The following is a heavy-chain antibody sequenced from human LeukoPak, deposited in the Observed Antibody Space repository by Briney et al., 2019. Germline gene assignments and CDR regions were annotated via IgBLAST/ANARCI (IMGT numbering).Heavy chain of an antibody. CDR2: ISGSGGST. CDR1: GFTFSSYG. V-gene: IGHV3-23*01. Sequence: PGGSLRLSCAASGFTFSSYGMSWARQAPGKGLEWVSAISGSGGSTYYADSVKGRFTISRDNSKNTLYLQMNSLRAEDTAVYYCAKDPMTTVTYFDYWGQGTLVTVSS. D-gene: IGHD4-17*01. CDR3: AKDPMTTVTYFDY. J-gene: IGHJ4*02.